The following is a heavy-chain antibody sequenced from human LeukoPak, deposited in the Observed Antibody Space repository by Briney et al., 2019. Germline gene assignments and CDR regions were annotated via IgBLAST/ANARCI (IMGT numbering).Heavy chain of an antibody. D-gene: IGHD2-15*01. V-gene: IGHV4-4*02. CDR3: AREGLGYCSGGSCYNWFDP. Sequence: SGTLSLTCAVSGGSISSSNWWSWVRQPPGKGLEWIGEIYHSGSTNYNPSLKSRVTISVDKSKNQFPLKLSSVTAADTAVYYCAREGLGYCSGGSCYNWFDPWGQGTLVTVSS. CDR1: GGSISSSNW. J-gene: IGHJ5*02. CDR2: IYHSGST.